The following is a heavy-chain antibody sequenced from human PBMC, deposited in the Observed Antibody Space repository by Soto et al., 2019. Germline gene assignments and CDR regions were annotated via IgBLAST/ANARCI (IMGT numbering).Heavy chain of an antibody. V-gene: IGHV4-31*03. CDR2: IYYSGST. CDR3: ARDVVILHGDGESNYIDY. CDR1: GGSISSGGYY. J-gene: IGHJ4*02. Sequence: SETLSLTCTVSGGSISSGGYYWSWIRQHPGKGLEWIGYIYYSGSTYYNPSLKSRVTISVDTSKNQFSLKLSSVTAADTAVYYCARDVVILHGDGESNYIDYWGQGTLVSVSS. D-gene: IGHD3-10*01.